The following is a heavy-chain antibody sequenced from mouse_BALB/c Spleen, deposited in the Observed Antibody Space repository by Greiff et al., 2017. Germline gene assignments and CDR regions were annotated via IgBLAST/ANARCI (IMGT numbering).Heavy chain of an antibody. Sequence: QVQLQQSGAELVRPGVSVKISCKGSGYTFTDYAMHWVKQSHAKSLEWIGVISTYYGDASYNQKFKGKATMTVDKSSSTAYMELARLTSEDSAIYYCATRGSRMINDYAMDYWGQGTSVTVSS. CDR1: GYTFTDYA. J-gene: IGHJ4*01. V-gene: IGHV1S137*01. CDR3: ATRGSRMINDYAMDY. CDR2: ISTYYGDA. D-gene: IGHD2-4*01.